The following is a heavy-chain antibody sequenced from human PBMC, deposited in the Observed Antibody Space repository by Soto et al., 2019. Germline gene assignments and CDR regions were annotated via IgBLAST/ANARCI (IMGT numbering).Heavy chain of an antibody. CDR2: ISGSGGST. J-gene: IGHJ5*02. CDR3: AKDPVGYSYGLNWFDP. CDR1: GFTFSRYA. V-gene: IGHV3-23*01. D-gene: IGHD5-18*01. Sequence: GGSRRLSWAASGFTFSRYAMSWVRQAPGKGLEWVSAISGSGGSTYYADSVKGRFTISRDNSKNTLYLQMNSLRAEDTAVYYCAKDPVGYSYGLNWFDPWGQGTLVTVSS.